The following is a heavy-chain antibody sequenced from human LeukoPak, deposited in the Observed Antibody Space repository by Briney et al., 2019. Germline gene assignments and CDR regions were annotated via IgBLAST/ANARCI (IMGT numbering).Heavy chain of an antibody. Sequence: GGSLRLSCAASGLTFSSYWMSWVRQAPGKGLEWVANIKQDGSEKYYVDSVKGRFTISRDNAKNSLYLQMNSLRAEDTAVYYCAREGQWLAFDYWGQGTLVTVSS. V-gene: IGHV3-7*01. D-gene: IGHD6-19*01. J-gene: IGHJ4*02. CDR2: IKQDGSEK. CDR1: GLTFSSYW. CDR3: AREGQWLAFDY.